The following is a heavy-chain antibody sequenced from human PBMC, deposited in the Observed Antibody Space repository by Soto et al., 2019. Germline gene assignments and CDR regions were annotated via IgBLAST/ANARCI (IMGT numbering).Heavy chain of an antibody. V-gene: IGHV3-73*02. CDR2: IRSKANNYAT. Sequence: EVQLVESGGGLVQPGGSLKLSCAASGVTFSGSAVHWVRQASGKGLEWVGRIRSKANNYATAYAASVQGRFTIFRDDLKNTAYLQMNSLKTEDTAVYDCTNPQVYYGMDVGGQGTTVTVSS. CDR1: GVTFSGSA. J-gene: IGHJ6*02. CDR3: TNPQVYYGMDV.